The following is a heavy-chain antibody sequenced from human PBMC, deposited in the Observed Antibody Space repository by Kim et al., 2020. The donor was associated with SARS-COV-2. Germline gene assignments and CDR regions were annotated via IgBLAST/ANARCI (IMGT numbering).Heavy chain of an antibody. Sequence: FQGRVTMTRDTSTSTVYMELSSLRSEDTAVYYCARDPTLLDGGNGPWFDPWGQGTLVTVSS. J-gene: IGHJ5*02. D-gene: IGHD2-15*01. CDR3: ARDPTLLDGGNGPWFDP. V-gene: IGHV1-46*01.